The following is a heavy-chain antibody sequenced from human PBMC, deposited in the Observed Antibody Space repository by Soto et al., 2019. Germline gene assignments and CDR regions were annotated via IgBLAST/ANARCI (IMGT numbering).Heavy chain of an antibody. J-gene: IGHJ3*02. CDR3: AKGGVVPGASHPKHAFDI. CDR1: GFTFSSYG. D-gene: IGHD2-2*01. V-gene: IGHV3-30*18. CDR2: ISYDGGNK. Sequence: PGGSLRLSCAASGFTFSSYGMHWARQAPGKGLEWVAVISYDGGNKYYADSVKGRFTIPRDNSKNTLYLQMNSLRAEDTAVYYCAKGGVVPGASHPKHAFDIWGQGTMVTVSS.